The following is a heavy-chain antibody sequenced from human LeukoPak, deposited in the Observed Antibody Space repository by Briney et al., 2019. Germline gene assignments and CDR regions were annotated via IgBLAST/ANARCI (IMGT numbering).Heavy chain of an antibody. CDR2: INPNSGGT. J-gene: IGHJ5*02. D-gene: IGHD1-26*01. CDR3: ARGNRNSGSYLGPKNWFDP. Sequence: VASVKVSCKASGYTFTGYYMHWVRQAPGQGLEWMGRINPNSGGTNYAQKFQGRVTMTRDTSISTAYMELSRLRSDDTAVYYCARGNRNSGSYLGPKNWFDPWGQGTLVTVSS. V-gene: IGHV1-2*06. CDR1: GYTFTGYY.